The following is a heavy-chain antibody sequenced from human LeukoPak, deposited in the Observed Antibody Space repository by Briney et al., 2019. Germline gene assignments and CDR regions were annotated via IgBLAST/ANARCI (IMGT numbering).Heavy chain of an antibody. V-gene: IGHV4-59*01. Sequence: PSETLSLTCTASGGTISSYYWSWIRQPPGKGLEWIGYIYYSGGTNYNPSLKSRVTISVDTSKNQFSLKLSSVTAADTAVYYCARALLGFGELPRSNWFDPWGQGNLVTVSS. CDR1: GGTISSYY. CDR3: ARALLGFGELPRSNWFDP. D-gene: IGHD3-10*01. CDR2: IYYSGGT. J-gene: IGHJ5*02.